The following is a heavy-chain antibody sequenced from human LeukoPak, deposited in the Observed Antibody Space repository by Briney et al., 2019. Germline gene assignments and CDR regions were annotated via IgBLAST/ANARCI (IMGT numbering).Heavy chain of an antibody. V-gene: IGHV4-4*09. CDR2: ILTSGTT. CDR1: NGSISSYH. CDR3: ARLRVSGSYLCYFDY. D-gene: IGHD1-26*01. J-gene: IGHJ4*02. Sequence: SETLSLTCTVSNGSISSYHWSWVRQPPGKGLEWIGYILTSGTTNYNPSLKSRLTISLDTSKIQFTLKLSSVTAADTAVYYCARLRVSGSYLCYFDYWGQGTLVTVSS.